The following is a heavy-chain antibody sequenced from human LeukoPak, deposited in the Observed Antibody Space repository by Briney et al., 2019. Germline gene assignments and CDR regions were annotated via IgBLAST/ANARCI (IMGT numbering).Heavy chain of an antibody. V-gene: IGHV3-23*01. CDR2: ICGSGGST. Sequence: SLTQTCPDTVFTFRRYDMHRLRPAPAKGLGWVSAICGSGGSTYYADCVKGRFTISRDDSKITLYLQMSSLRDEETAVYYCAKVHPTVVLLDYWGQGTLVTVSS. CDR1: VFTFRRYD. D-gene: IGHD4-23*01. CDR3: AKVHPTVVLLDY. J-gene: IGHJ4*02.